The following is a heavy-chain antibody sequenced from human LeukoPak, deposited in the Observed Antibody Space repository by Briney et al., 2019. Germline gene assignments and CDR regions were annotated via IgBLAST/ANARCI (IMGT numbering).Heavy chain of an antibody. V-gene: IGHV4-31*03. CDR1: GGSISSGGYY. D-gene: IGHD4-17*01. J-gene: IGHJ6*02. Sequence: SETLSLTCTVSGGSISSGGYYWSWIRQHPGKGLEWIGYIYYSGSTYYNPSLKSRVTMSVDTSKNQFSLKLSSVTAADTAVYYCAREHGDGMDVWGQGTTVTVSS. CDR2: IYYSGST. CDR3: AREHGDGMDV.